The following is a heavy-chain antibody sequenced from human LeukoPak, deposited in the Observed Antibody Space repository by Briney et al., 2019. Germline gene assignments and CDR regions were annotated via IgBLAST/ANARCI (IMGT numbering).Heavy chain of an antibody. CDR2: INPNSGGT. CDR1: GYTFTGYY. J-gene: IGHJ6*03. CDR3: ARGDLVRGYYYMDV. V-gene: IGHV1-2*02. D-gene: IGHD6-6*01. Sequence: GASVKVSCKASGYTFTGYYLHWVRQAPGQGLEWVGWINPNSGGTDYAQKFQGRVTMTRDTPISTAYMELTSLRSDGTAVYYCARGDLVRGYYYMDVWGKGTTVTVSS.